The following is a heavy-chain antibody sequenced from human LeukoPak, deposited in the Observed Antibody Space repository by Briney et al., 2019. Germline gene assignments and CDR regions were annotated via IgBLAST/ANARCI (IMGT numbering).Heavy chain of an antibody. V-gene: IGHV3-7*01. CDR2: IKQDGSEK. Sequence: GGSLRLSCAASGFTFSSYWMSWVRQAPGKGLEWVANIKQDGSEKYYVDSVKGRFTISRDSAKNSLYLQMNSLRAEDTAVYYCARVGARYYDSSGYYHLSYWGQGTLVTVSS. CDR3: ARVGARYYDSSGYYHLSY. D-gene: IGHD3-22*01. CDR1: GFTFSSYW. J-gene: IGHJ4*02.